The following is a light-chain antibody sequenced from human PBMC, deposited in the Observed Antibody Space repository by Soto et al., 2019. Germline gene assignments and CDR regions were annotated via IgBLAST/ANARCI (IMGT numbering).Light chain of an antibody. Sequence: QSALTQPRSVSGSPGQSVTISCTGSSSDIGGYNYVSWYQQHPGKVPKLMIYDVSKRPPGVPDRFSGSKSGNTASLTISGLQAEDEADYYCCSYAGSYTLIFGGGTQLTVL. V-gene: IGLV2-11*01. CDR1: SSDIGGYNY. J-gene: IGLJ2*01. CDR3: CSYAGSYTLI. CDR2: DVS.